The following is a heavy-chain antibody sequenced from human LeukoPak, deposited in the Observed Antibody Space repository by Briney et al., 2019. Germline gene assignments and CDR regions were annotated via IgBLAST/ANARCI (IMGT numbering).Heavy chain of an antibody. Sequence: GGSLRLSCAASGFTFSSYAMSWVRQAPGKGLEWVSAISGSGGSTYYADSVKGRFTISRDNSKNTLYLQMNSLRAEDTAVYYCARVPGGYYRPGGYYFDYWGQGTLVTVSS. V-gene: IGHV3-23*01. CDR1: GFTFSSYA. CDR3: ARVPGGYYRPGGYYFDY. J-gene: IGHJ4*02. D-gene: IGHD3-22*01. CDR2: ISGSGGST.